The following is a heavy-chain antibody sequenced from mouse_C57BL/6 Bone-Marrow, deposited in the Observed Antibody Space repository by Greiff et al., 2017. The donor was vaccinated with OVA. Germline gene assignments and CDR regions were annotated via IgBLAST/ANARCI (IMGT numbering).Heavy chain of an antibody. J-gene: IGHJ4*01. CDR2: IDPSDSYT. CDR1: GYTFTSYW. V-gene: IGHV1-50*01. Sequence: QVQLQQPGAELVKPGASVKLSCKASGYTFTSYWMQWVKQRPGQGLEWIGEIDPSDSYTNYNQKFKGKATLTVDTSSSPAYMQLSSLTSEDSAVYYCARNGRDYAMDYWGQGTSVTVSS. CDR3: ARNGRDYAMDY.